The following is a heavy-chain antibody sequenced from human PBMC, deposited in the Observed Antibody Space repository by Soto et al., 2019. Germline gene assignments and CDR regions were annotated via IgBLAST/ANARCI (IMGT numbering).Heavy chain of an antibody. V-gene: IGHV3-23*01. D-gene: IGHD3-10*01. Sequence: EVHLLESGGGLVQPGGSLRLSCAASGFTFSSYAMNWVRQAPGKGLEWVSTIGGSGSSTYYADSVKGRFTISRDKSKSTLYLQMSSLRAEDTALYYCAKDVGPGTMDYWGQGTLVTASS. CDR3: AKDVGPGTMDY. CDR1: GFTFSSYA. J-gene: IGHJ4*02. CDR2: IGGSGSST.